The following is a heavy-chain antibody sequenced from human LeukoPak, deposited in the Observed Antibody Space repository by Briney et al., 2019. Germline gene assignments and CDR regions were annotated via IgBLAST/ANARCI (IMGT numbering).Heavy chain of an antibody. D-gene: IGHD3-22*01. Sequence: GGSLRLSCAASGFTFSSYSMNWVRQAPGKGLEWVAGISGSGGSTNYADSVKGRFTIFRDNAKNTLYLQLHSLRAEDTAVYFCAKRGVVIRVILVGFHKEAYYFDSWGQGALVTVSS. J-gene: IGHJ4*02. V-gene: IGHV3-23*01. CDR1: GFTFSSYS. CDR2: ISGSGGST. CDR3: AKRGVVIRVILVGFHKEAYYFDS.